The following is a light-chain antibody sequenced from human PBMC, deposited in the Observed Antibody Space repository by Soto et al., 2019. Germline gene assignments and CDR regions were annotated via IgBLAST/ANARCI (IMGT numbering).Light chain of an antibody. Sequence: EIVLTQSTGTLSLSPGERATLSCRADQSVNSNFFAWFQQKPGQAPRLLIYGVSSRATGIPDRFSGSGSGTDFTLTISRLEPEDFAVYYCQQYGSTPRTFGQGTKVEIK. V-gene: IGKV3-20*01. CDR1: QSVNSNF. CDR3: QQYGSTPRT. J-gene: IGKJ1*01. CDR2: GVS.